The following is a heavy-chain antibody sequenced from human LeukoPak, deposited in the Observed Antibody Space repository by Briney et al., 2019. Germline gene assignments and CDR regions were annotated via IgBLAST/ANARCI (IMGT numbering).Heavy chain of an antibody. D-gene: IGHD5-18*01. Sequence: SETLSLTCTVSGGSINSYYWSWIRQPPGKGLEWIGYIYYSGSTNYNPSLKSRVTISVDTSKNQFSLKLSSVTAADTAVYYCARGGPSGYSWRTNWFDPWGQGTLVTVSS. CDR1: GGSINSYY. CDR3: ARGGPSGYSWRTNWFDP. V-gene: IGHV4-59*01. CDR2: IYYSGST. J-gene: IGHJ5*02.